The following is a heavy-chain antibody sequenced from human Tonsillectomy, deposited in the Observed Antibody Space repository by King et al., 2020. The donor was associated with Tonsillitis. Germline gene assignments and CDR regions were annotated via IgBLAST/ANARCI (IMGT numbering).Heavy chain of an antibody. CDR1: GFTFTRYW. V-gene: IGHV3-7*01. CDR3: ARDGYCSGGSCDWSYFDY. CDR2: IKQDGSEK. D-gene: IGHD2-15*01. Sequence: VQLVESGGGLVQPGGSLRLSCAASGFTFTRYWMSWVRQAPGKGLEWVANIKQDGSEKYYVDSVKGRFTISRDNAKNSLYLQMNSLRAEDTAVYYCARDGYCSGGSCDWSYFDYWGQGSLVTVSS. J-gene: IGHJ4*02.